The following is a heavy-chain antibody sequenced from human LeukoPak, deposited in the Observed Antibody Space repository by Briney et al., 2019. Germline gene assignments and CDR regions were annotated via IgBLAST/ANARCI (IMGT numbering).Heavy chain of an antibody. CDR2: INHSGIT. D-gene: IGHD2-15*01. J-gene: IGHJ4*02. CDR1: GGSLSGYS. Sequence: PSETLSLTCAVYGGSLSGYSWTWIRQPPGRGLEWIGEINHSGITNYNPSLESRVTISLDTSKNQFSLRLTSVTAADTAVYYCARGQVVREYWGQGTLVTVSS. V-gene: IGHV4-34*01. CDR3: ARGQVVREY.